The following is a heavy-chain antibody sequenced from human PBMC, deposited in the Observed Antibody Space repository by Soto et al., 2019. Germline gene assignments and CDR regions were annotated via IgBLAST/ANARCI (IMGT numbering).Heavy chain of an antibody. Sequence: SETLSLTCTVSGGSVSSGGYYWSWIRQPPGKGLEWIGYIYYSGSTNYSPSLKSRVTISVDTSKNQFSLKLSSVTAADTAMYYCTRQVGSCYSCYYGMDVWGQGTTVTVSS. CDR3: TRQVGSCYSCYYGMDV. CDR1: GGSVSSGGYY. D-gene: IGHD2-15*01. J-gene: IGHJ6*02. V-gene: IGHV4-61*08. CDR2: IYYSGST.